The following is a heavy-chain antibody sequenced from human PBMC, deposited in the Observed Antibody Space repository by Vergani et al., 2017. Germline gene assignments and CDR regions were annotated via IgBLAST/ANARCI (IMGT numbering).Heavy chain of an antibody. CDR3: ATDRQKNYFYFYMDV. J-gene: IGHJ6*03. Sequence: QVRLQESGPGLLKPSQTLSLTCTVSGGSISGGGYYWNWIRQRPGKGLEWIGYIHNSWSTYYKPSLESRLTLSLDTSKNQFSLKLSSVTAADTAVYYCATDRQKNYFYFYMDVWGRGTTVIVSS. V-gene: IGHV4-31*03. CDR2: IHNSWST. CDR1: GGSISGGGYY.